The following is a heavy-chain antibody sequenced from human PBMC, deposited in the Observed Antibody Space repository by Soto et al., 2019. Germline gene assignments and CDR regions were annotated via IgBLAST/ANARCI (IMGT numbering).Heavy chain of an antibody. CDR3: SRGSTYYGFLT. CDR1: GDSMGSGDYY. CDR2: IYYIGTT. Sequence: QVQLQESVPGRVKPSQTLSLTCTVSGDSMGSGDYYWTWIRQPPGKGLEWIGYIYYIGTTFYNPSLESRVNISIDTSNNHFSLMLPSAPAADTAVYYCSRGSTYYGFLTWGQGTLVTVSS. V-gene: IGHV4-30-4*01. D-gene: IGHD3-10*01. J-gene: IGHJ5*02.